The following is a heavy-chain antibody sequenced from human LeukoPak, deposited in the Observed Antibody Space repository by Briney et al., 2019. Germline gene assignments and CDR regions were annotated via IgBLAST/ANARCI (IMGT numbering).Heavy chain of an antibody. CDR3: ARDLGYSYGVYFDY. D-gene: IGHD5-18*01. V-gene: IGHV3-30-3*01. CDR2: ISYDGYNQ. Sequence: PGGSLRLSCAASGFTFRSYAFHWVRQAPGKGLEWVALISYDGYNQYYVDSVKGRFTISKDNSKNTLYLQMDSLRAEDTAVYYCARDLGYSYGVYFDYWGQGTLVTVSS. J-gene: IGHJ4*02. CDR1: GFTFRSYA.